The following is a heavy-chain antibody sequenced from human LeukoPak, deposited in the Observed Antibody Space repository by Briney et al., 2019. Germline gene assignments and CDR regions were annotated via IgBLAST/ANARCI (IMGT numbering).Heavy chain of an antibody. V-gene: IGHV3-48*03. Sequence: GGSLRLSCAASGFTFSSYEMNWVRQAPGKGLEWVSYISSSGSTIYYADSVKGRFTISRDNAKNSLYLQMNSLRAEDTAVYYCARDGRGYSYGRPFDYWGQGTLVTVSS. CDR2: ISSSGSTI. D-gene: IGHD5-18*01. CDR1: GFTFSSYE. CDR3: ARDGRGYSYGRPFDY. J-gene: IGHJ4*02.